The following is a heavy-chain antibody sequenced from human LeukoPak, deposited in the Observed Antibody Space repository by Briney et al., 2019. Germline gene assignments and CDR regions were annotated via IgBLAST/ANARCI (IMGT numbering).Heavy chain of an antibody. CDR3: AGVSIFGVVKADY. D-gene: IGHD3-3*01. V-gene: IGHV4-39*01. J-gene: IGHJ4*02. Sequence: SETLSLTRIVSGGSISRSSYNWGWIRQPPGKGLEWVGSIYYSGSTYYNPSLKSRVTMSVDTSKNQFSLKLSSVTAADTAVYYCAGVSIFGVVKADYWGQGTLVTVSS. CDR1: GGSISRSSYN. CDR2: IYYSGST.